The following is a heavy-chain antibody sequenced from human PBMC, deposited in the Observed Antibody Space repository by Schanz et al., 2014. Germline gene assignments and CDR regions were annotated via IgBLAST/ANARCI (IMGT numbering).Heavy chain of an antibody. J-gene: IGHJ3*02. CDR2: FMPFLGIT. Sequence: QVQLVQSGAAVKKPGSSVKVSCKATGDTFDNFGISWVRQAPGQGPEWIGRFMPFLGITNLAQKFQDRVTMTADKATSPAYMELSGLRSEDTAMYYCARDRWNYEGGIFDIWGQGPMVTVSS. CDR1: GDTFDNFG. CDR3: ARDRWNYEGGIFDI. V-gene: IGHV1-69*04. D-gene: IGHD1-7*01.